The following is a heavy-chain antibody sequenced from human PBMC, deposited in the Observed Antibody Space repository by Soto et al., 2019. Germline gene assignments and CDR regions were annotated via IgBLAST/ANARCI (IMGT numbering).Heavy chain of an antibody. CDR1: GFTFSSYS. CDR3: ARVRVAAAGDAFDI. D-gene: IGHD6-13*01. CDR2: IWYDGSNK. V-gene: IGHV3-33*08. J-gene: IGHJ3*02. Sequence: SGGSLRLCCAASGFTFSSYSMHWVRQAPGKGLEWVAVIWYDGSNKYYAGSVKGRFTISRDNSKNTLYLQMNSLRAEDTAVYYCARVRVAAAGDAFDIWGQGTMVTVSS.